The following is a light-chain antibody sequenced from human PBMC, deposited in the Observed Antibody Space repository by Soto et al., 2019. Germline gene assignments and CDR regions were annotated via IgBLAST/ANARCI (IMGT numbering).Light chain of an antibody. J-gene: IGLJ1*01. V-gene: IGLV1-47*02. Sequence: QSVMSQPPSASGTPGQRITISCSGSRSNIGNDFVYWYQQLPGTAPKLLIYHDNHRPSGVPDRFSGSKSGTSASLVIAGLRSEDEADYYCASWDDSLRGYVFGTGTKVTVL. CDR2: HDN. CDR1: RSNIGNDF. CDR3: ASWDDSLRGYV.